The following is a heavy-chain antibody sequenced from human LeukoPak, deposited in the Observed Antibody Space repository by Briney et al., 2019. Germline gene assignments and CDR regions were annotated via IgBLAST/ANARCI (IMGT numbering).Heavy chain of an antibody. V-gene: IGHV4-59*08. D-gene: IGHD2-15*01. CDR2: IYYSGST. Sequence: KPSETLSLTCTVSGGSISSYYWSWIRQPPGKGLEWIGYIYYSGSTNYNPSLKSRVTISVDTSKNQFSLKLSSVTAADTAVYYCARPIVGYCSGGSCYSGYWYFDLWGRDTLVTVSS. CDR3: ARPIVGYCSGGSCYSGYWYFDL. J-gene: IGHJ2*01. CDR1: GGSISSYY.